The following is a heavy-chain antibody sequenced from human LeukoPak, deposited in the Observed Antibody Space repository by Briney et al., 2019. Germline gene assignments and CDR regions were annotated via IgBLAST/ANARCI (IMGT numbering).Heavy chain of an antibody. CDR1: RYTFTGYY. CDR2: INPDSGGT. CDR3: AGGSGYYFFDY. Sequence: ASVKVSCKASRYTFTGYYMHWVRQAPGHGLEWVGWINPDSGGTSYAQKFQGRVTMTRDTSISTIYMNLRRLTSDDTAVYYCAGGSGYYFFDYWGQGALVTVSS. V-gene: IGHV1-2*02. D-gene: IGHD5-12*01. J-gene: IGHJ4*02.